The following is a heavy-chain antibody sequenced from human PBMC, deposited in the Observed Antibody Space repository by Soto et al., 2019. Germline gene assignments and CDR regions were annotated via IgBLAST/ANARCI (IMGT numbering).Heavy chain of an antibody. J-gene: IGHJ5*02. Sequence: GGSLRLSCAASGFTFSSYWMSWVRQAPGKGLEWVANIKQDGSEKYYVDSVKGRFTISRDNAKNSLYLQMNSLRAEDTAVYYCARGGADLEWSLPSWGQGALVTVSS. V-gene: IGHV3-7*03. CDR3: ARGGADLEWSLPS. CDR1: GFTFSSYW. CDR2: IKQDGSEK. D-gene: IGHD3-3*01.